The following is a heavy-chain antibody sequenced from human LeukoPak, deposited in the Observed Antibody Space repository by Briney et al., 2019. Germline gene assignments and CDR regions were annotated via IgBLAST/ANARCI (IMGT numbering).Heavy chain of an antibody. CDR2: ITPSGVTM. V-gene: IGHV3-48*02. Sequence: GFLRLSCAASGFTFSSHSMNWVRQAPGKGLEWLSYITPSGVTMSNSDSVKGRFTISRDSAKNSVSLQMNSLTDEDTAIYYCARDGAFIGPHWWFDLWGRGTLVTVSS. J-gene: IGHJ2*01. D-gene: IGHD3-16*01. CDR1: GFTFSSHS. CDR3: ARDGAFIGPHWWFDL.